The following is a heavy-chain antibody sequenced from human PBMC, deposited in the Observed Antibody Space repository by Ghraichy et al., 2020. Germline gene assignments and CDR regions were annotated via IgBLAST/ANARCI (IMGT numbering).Heavy chain of an antibody. CDR1: GFTFSSYW. D-gene: IGHD4-17*01. CDR3: ARAPSVTTDYYYYMDV. J-gene: IGHJ6*03. V-gene: IGHV3-7*03. Sequence: GGSLRLSCAASGFTFSSYWMSWVRQAPGKGLEWVANIKQDGSEKYYVDSVKGRFTISRDNAKNSLYLQMNSLRAEDTAVYYCARAPSVTTDYYYYMDVWGKGTTVTVSS. CDR2: IKQDGSEK.